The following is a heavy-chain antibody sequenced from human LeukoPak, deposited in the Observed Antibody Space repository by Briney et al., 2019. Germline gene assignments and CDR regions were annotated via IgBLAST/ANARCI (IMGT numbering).Heavy chain of an antibody. CDR2: ISSSSSYI. V-gene: IGHV3-21*01. Sequence: GGSLRLSCAASGFTFSSYSMNWVRQAPGKGLEWVSSISSSSSYIYYADSVKGRFTISRDNAKNSLYLQMNSLRAEDTAVYYCARDQSITFGGVIVLSGDAFDIWGQGTMVTVSS. CDR3: ARDQSITFGGVIVLSGDAFDI. D-gene: IGHD3-16*02. J-gene: IGHJ3*02. CDR1: GFTFSSYS.